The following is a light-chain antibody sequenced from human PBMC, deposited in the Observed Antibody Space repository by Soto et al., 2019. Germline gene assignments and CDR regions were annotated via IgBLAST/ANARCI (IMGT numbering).Light chain of an antibody. CDR3: QQGHNWPLT. V-gene: IGKV3-15*01. CDR1: QSISSE. J-gene: IGKJ2*01. CDR2: GAS. Sequence: EIVMTQSPATLSVSPGERATLSCRASQSISSELAWYQQKPGQPPRLLIYGASTRATGVPARFTGSGSGSDFNITISGLQSEDFAVSYCQQGHNWPLTFGQRTRLEI.